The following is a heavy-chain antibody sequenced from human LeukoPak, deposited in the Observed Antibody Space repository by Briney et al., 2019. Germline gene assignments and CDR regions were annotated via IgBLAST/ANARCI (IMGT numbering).Heavy chain of an antibody. CDR3: AKDGTVMPAALFDY. J-gene: IGHJ4*02. CDR1: GFTFSSYA. CDR2: ISGSGAST. V-gene: IGHV3-23*01. Sequence: GRSLRLSCAASGFTFSSYAMSWVRQAPGKGLEWVSAISGSGASTYYADSVKGRFTISRDNSKNTLYLQMNSLRAEDTAVYYCAKDGTVMPAALFDYWGQGTLVTVSS. D-gene: IGHD2-2*01.